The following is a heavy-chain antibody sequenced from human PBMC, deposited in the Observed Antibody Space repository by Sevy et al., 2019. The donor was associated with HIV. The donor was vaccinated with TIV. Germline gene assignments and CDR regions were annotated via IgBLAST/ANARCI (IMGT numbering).Heavy chain of an antibody. J-gene: IGHJ4*02. Sequence: GGSLRLSCAASGFTFSNYGMHWVRQAPGKGLEWVALIWYDGTNKYYADSGKGRFTISRDNSKNTLNLQMNSLRAEDTAVYYCASGAYYYASRSQNFDYWGPGTLVTVSS. CDR2: IWYDGTNK. CDR3: ASGAYYYASRSQNFDY. V-gene: IGHV3-33*01. D-gene: IGHD3-10*01. CDR1: GFTFSNYG.